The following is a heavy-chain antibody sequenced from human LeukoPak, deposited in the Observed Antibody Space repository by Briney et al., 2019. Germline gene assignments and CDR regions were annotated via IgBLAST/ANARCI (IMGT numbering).Heavy chain of an antibody. D-gene: IGHD6-19*01. CDR1: GFTFSSNA. J-gene: IGHJ4*02. V-gene: IGHV3-9*01. CDR2: ISWNTDRI. CDR3: AKAHQWLVNVFDH. Sequence: GGSLRLSCTASGFTFSSNAMSWVRQGPGKGLEWVSGISWNTDRIGYVDSVKGRFTIPRDDAKNSLYLQMNSLRDEDTALYYCAKAHQWLVNVFDHWGQGTLVTVSS.